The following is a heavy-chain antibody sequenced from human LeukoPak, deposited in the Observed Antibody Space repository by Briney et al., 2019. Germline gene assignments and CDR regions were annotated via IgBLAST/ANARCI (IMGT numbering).Heavy chain of an antibody. CDR3: ARNAYCGGDCYTQFYFDY. V-gene: IGHV1-2*02. CDR2: INPNSGGT. J-gene: IGHJ4*02. CDR1: GYTFTGYY. Sequence: ASVKVSCKASGYTFTGYYMHWVRQAPGQGLEWRGWINPNSGGTNYAQKFQGRVTLTRDTSTSTVNMELSSLRSEDTAVYYCARNAYCGGDCYTQFYFDYWGQGTLVTVSS. D-gene: IGHD2-21*02.